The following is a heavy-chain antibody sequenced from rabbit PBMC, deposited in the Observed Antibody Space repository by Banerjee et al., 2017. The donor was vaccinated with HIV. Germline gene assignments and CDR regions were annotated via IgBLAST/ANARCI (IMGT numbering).Heavy chain of an antibody. J-gene: IGHJ4*01. V-gene: IGHV1S40*01. CDR2: IYAGSSGST. CDR3: ARDLAGVTGWNFNL. Sequence: GKGLEWIACIYAGSSGSTDYARWVNGRFTISRTSSTTVALQMTSLTAADTATYFCARDLAGVTGWNFNLWGPGTLVTVS. D-gene: IGHD4-1*01.